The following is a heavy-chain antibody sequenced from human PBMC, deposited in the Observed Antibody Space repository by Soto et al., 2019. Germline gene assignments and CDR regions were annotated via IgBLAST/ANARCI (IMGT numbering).Heavy chain of an antibody. V-gene: IGHV3-13*01. J-gene: IGHJ3*02. CDR2: IGTAGDT. D-gene: IGHD3-3*01. CDR1: GFTFSSYD. CDR3: ARAGGASTIFGPREDAFDI. Sequence: GGSLRLSCAASGFTFSSYDMHWVRQATGKGLEWVSAIGTAGDTYYPGSVKGRFTISRENAKNSLYLQMNSLRAGDTAVYYCARAGGASTIFGPREDAFDIWGQGTMVTVSS.